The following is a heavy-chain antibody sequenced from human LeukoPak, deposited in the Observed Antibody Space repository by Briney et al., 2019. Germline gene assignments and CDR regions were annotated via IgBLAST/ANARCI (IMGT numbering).Heavy chain of an antibody. V-gene: IGHV3-66*01. CDR3: ARDSRDYAIDY. CDR1: GFTFSSYA. D-gene: IGHD2-2*01. CDR2: IYSGGST. J-gene: IGHJ4*02. Sequence: GGSLRLSCAASGFTFSSYAMSWVRQAPGKGLEWVSIIYSGGSTYYADSVKGRFTISRDNSKNTLYLQMNTLRAEDTAVYYCARDSRDYAIDYWGQGVLVIVSS.